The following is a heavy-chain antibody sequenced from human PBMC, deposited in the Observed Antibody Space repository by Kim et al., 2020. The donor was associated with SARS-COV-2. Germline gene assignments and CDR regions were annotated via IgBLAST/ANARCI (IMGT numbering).Heavy chain of an antibody. D-gene: IGHD5-12*01. J-gene: IGHJ2*01. CDR1: GGSISSSKW. V-gene: IGHV4-4*02. Sequence: LSLTCDVSGGSISSSKWWTWVRQPPGKGLEWIGEIYFSGSTKYNPSLKSRVTMSVDKSKNQFSLKLTSVTAADTAVYYCAEVATVYWYFDLWGRGTL. CDR3: AEVATVYWYFDL. CDR2: IYFSGST.